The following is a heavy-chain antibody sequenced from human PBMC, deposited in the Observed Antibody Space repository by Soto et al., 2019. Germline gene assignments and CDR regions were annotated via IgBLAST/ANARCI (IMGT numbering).Heavy chain of an antibody. CDR3: AKVREDVGLLVALDY. V-gene: IGHV3-30*18. J-gene: IGHJ4*02. CDR1: GFTFSNYA. D-gene: IGHD2-8*01. CDR2: ISDDVNNI. Sequence: VHLVESGGGVVHPGRSLRLSCAASGFTFSNYAMHWVRQAPGKGLEWVAVISDDVNNIYYVDSVKGRFTISRDNSKNTLYLQMNSLRTEDTAVYYCAKVREDVGLLVALDYWGQGTLVTVSS.